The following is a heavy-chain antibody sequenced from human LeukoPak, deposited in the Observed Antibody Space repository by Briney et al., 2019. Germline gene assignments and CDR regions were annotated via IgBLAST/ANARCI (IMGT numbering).Heavy chain of an antibody. CDR2: IYYSGGT. J-gene: IGHJ6*03. V-gene: IGHV4-59*01. D-gene: IGHD1-26*01. Sequence: SETLSLTCAVYGGSFSGYYWSWIRQPPGKGLEWIGYIYYSGGTNRNPSLKSRITISVDTSKNQFSLKLSSVTAADTAVYYCARSWRGSYFAYYYYYYMDVWGKGTTVTVSS. CDR1: GGSFSGYY. CDR3: ARSWRGSYFAYYYYYYMDV.